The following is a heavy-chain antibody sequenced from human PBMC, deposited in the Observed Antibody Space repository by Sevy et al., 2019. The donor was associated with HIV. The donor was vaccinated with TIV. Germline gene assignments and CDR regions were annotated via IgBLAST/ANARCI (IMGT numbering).Heavy chain of an antibody. V-gene: IGHV3-9*01. CDR1: GFTFDDYA. D-gene: IGHD3-16*02. CDR2: ISWNSGSI. CDR3: AKDISLYGGAIPRGFDP. Sequence: GGSLRLSCAASGFTFDDYAMHWVRQAPGKGLEWVSGISWNSGSIGYADSVKGRFTISRDNAKNSLYLQMNSLRAEDTALYYCAKDISLYGGAIPRGFDPWGQGTLVTVSS. J-gene: IGHJ5*02.